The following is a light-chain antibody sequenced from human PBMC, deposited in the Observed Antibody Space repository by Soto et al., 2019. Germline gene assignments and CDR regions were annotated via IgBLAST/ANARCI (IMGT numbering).Light chain of an antibody. CDR3: QQYGSSPRLT. CDR2: GAS. Sequence: EIVLTQPPGTLSLSPGERATLSCRASQSVSSSYLAWYQQKPGQAPRLLIYGASSRATGIPDRFSGSGSGTDYTLTISRLEPEDFAVYYCQQYGSSPRLTFGGGTKVVIK. CDR1: QSVSSSY. V-gene: IGKV3-20*01. J-gene: IGKJ4*01.